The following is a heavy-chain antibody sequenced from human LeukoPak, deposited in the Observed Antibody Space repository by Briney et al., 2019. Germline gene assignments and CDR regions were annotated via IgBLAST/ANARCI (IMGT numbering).Heavy chain of an antibody. J-gene: IGHJ6*03. CDR2: IIPIFGTA. CDR1: GGTFSSYA. CDR3: ATCIAVAGFRRYYYYYMDV. V-gene: IGHV1-69*06. Sequence: ASVKVSCKASGGTFSSYAISWVRQAPGQGLEWMEGIIPIFGTANYAQKFQGRVTITADKSTSTAYMELSSLRSEDTAVYYCATCIAVAGFRRYYYYYMDVWGKGTTVTVSS. D-gene: IGHD6-19*01.